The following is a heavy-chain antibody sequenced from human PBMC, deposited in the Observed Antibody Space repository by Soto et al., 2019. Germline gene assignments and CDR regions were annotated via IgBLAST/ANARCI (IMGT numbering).Heavy chain of an antibody. V-gene: IGHV3-74*01. D-gene: IGHD2-21*01. Sequence: EVQLVESGGGLVQPGGSLRLSCAASGFTFSNYWMRWVRQVPGKGLVWVSHINGNGTNRNYADSVGGRFTISRNNAKNTLYMQPNSQRAEDTAVYYCARCYSSGGSHFLFDYWGQGTLVTVSP. CDR1: GFTFSNYW. CDR2: INGNGTNR. CDR3: ARCYSSGGSHFLFDY. J-gene: IGHJ4*02.